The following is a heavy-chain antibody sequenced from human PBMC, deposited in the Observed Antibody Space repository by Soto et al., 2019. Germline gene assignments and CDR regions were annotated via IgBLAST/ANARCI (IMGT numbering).Heavy chain of an antibody. Sequence: ASVKVSCKASGGTFSSYAISWVRQAPGQGLEWMGGIIPIFGTANYAQKFQGRVTITADESTSTAYMELSSLRSEDTAVYYCARDRGLDLSAYYFDYWGQGTLVTVSS. CDR2: IIPIFGTA. CDR3: ARDRGLDLSAYYFDY. D-gene: IGHD1-7*01. CDR1: GGTFSSYA. J-gene: IGHJ4*02. V-gene: IGHV1-69*13.